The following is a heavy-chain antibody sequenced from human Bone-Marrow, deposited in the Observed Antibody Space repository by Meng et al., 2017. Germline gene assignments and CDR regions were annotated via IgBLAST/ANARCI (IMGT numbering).Heavy chain of an antibody. CDR3: ARVNMSITMVRVRHYYCYGMDV. CDR2: MNPNSGNT. Sequence: ASVKVSCKASGYTFTSYDINWVRQATGQGLEWMGWMNPNSGNTGYAQKFQGRVTITRNTSISTAYMELSSLRSEDTAVYYCARVNMSITMVRVRHYYCYGMDVWGQGTTVTVSS. V-gene: IGHV1-8*03. CDR1: GYTFTSYD. D-gene: IGHD3-10*01. J-gene: IGHJ6*02.